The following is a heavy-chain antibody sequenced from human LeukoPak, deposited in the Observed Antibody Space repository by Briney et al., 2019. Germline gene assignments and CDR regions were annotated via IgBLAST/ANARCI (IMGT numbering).Heavy chain of an antibody. Sequence: GGSLRLSCAASGFTFSSYGMHWVRQAPGKGLELVAFIRSDGSNKYYADSVKGRFTISRDNSKNTLYLQMNSLRAEDTAVYYCARGGSYLSAFDIWGQGTMVTVSS. J-gene: IGHJ3*02. CDR3: ARGGSYLSAFDI. CDR1: GFTFSSYG. CDR2: IRSDGSNK. V-gene: IGHV3-30*02. D-gene: IGHD1-26*01.